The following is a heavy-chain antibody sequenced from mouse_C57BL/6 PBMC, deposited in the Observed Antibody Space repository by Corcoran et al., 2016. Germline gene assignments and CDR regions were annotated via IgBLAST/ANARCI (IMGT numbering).Heavy chain of an antibody. J-gene: IGHJ3*01. CDR2: IYWDDDK. D-gene: IGHD2-5*01. CDR1: GFSLSTSGMG. Sequence: QVTLKESGPGILQSSQTLSLTCSFSGFSLSTSGMGVSWIRQPSGKGLEWLAHIYWDDDKRYNPSLKSRLTISKDTSRNQVFLKITSVDTADTATYYGARSAYYRNPWFAYWGQGTLVTVSA. V-gene: IGHV8-12*01. CDR3: ARSAYYRNPWFAY.